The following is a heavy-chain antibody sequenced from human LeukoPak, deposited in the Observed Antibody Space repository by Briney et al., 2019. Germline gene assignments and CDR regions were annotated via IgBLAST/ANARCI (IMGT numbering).Heavy chain of an antibody. V-gene: IGHV4-4*07. D-gene: IGHD3-3*01. CDR3: ARAKYDFWSGYCLDY. Sequence: SETLSLTCTVSGGSISSYYWSWIRQPAGKGLEWIGRICTSGSTNYNPSLKSRVTMSVDMSKNQFSLKLSSVTAADTAVYYCARAKYDFWSGYCLDYWGQGTLVTVSS. J-gene: IGHJ4*02. CDR2: ICTSGST. CDR1: GGSISSYY.